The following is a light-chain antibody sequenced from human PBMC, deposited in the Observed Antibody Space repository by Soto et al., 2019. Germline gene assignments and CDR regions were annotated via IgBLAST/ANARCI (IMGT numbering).Light chain of an antibody. V-gene: IGKV3-11*01. CDR3: QQHSNWPPIT. CDR2: DAS. Sequence: EIVLTQSPATLSLSPGERDTLSCRASQSVSSYLAWYQQKPGQAPRLLIYDASNRATGIPARFSGSGSGTDFTLTISSLEPEDFAVYYCQQHSNWPPITVGQVTRLEIK. J-gene: IGKJ5*01. CDR1: QSVSSY.